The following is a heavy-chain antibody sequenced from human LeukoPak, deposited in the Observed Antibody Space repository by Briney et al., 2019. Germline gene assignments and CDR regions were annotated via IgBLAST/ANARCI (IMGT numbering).Heavy chain of an antibody. CDR1: GFTFSSFD. CDR2: IGTASDT. V-gene: IGHV3-13*01. D-gene: IGHD1-1*01. J-gene: IGHJ6*03. Sequence: QPGGSLRLSCAASGFTFSSFDMHWVRQPTGQGLEWVSTIGTASDTYYPGSVEGRFILSRDNAKNSLYLQMNSLTAGDTAVYYCARGPPRGKYYYMDVWGKGTTVTVSS. CDR3: ARGPPRGKYYYMDV.